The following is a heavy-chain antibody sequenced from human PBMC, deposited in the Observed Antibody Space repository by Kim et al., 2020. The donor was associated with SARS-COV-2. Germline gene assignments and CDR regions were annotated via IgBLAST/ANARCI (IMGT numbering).Heavy chain of an antibody. CDR3: ARTYCSGGSCYGEWDYYYGMDV. CDR2: IYHSGST. D-gene: IGHD2-15*01. J-gene: IGHJ6*02. Sequence: SETLSLTCAVSGGSISSSNWWSWVRQPPGKGLEWIGEIYHSGSTNYNPSLKSRVTISVDKSKNQFSLKLSSVTAADTAVYYCARTYCSGGSCYGEWDYYYGMDVWGQGTTVTVSS. V-gene: IGHV4-4*02. CDR1: GGSISSSNW.